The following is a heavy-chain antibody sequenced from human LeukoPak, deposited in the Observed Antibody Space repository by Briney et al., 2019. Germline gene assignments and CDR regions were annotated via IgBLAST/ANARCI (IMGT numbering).Heavy chain of an antibody. D-gene: IGHD3-22*01. J-gene: IGHJ4*02. Sequence: SDTLSLTCTVSGGSISSYYWSWIRQPPGKGLEWIGYIYYSGSTNYNPSLKSRVTISVDTSKNQFSLKLSSVTAADTAVYYCARRVSSGYSPYYFDYWGQGTLVTVSS. CDR2: IYYSGST. CDR1: GGSISSYY. CDR3: ARRVSSGYSPYYFDY. V-gene: IGHV4-59*08.